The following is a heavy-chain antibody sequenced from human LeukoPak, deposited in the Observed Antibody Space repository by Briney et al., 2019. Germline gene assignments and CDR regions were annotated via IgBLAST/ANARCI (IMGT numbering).Heavy chain of an antibody. Sequence: ASVRVSCKVSGYILSELSMHWVRQAPGKGLEWMGGFDPEDGETVYRPDFQGRVSLTEDTSTNTAYMELKSLRYEDTAVYYCAISQYYADSSGLYSTYFQHWGQGTLITVSS. J-gene: IGHJ1*01. CDR1: GYILSELS. CDR3: AISQYYADSSGLYSTYFQH. CDR2: FDPEDGET. V-gene: IGHV1-24*01. D-gene: IGHD3-22*01.